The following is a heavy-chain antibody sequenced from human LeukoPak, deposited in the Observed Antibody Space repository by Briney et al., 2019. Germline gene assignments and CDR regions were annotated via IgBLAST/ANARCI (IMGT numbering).Heavy chain of an antibody. Sequence: PSETLSLTCTVSDGSIGSHYWTWIRQPPGRGLEWVGHISSTGGSYYNPSLKRPITVSLDTSNNQFSLRLTSVTAADTAIYYCARAFASDWYDIFDIWGQGTMVTVSS. CDR1: DGSIGSHY. CDR2: ISSTGGS. J-gene: IGHJ3*02. D-gene: IGHD3-22*01. V-gene: IGHV4-59*11. CDR3: ARAFASDWYDIFDI.